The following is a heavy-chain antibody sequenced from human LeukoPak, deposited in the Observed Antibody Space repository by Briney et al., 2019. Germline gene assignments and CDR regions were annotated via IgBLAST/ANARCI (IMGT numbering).Heavy chain of an antibody. CDR1: GYSISSGYY. CDR2: IYHNGNT. V-gene: IGHV4-38-2*01. CDR3: ARLSITMILVVITEYYFDY. Sequence: SSETLSLTCAVSGYSISSGYYWGWIRQPPGKGLEWIGRIYHNGNTYYNPSLKSRVTISVDTSKNQFSPKMSSVTAADTAVYYCARLSITMILVVITEYYFDYWGQGTLVTVSS. D-gene: IGHD3-22*01. J-gene: IGHJ4*02.